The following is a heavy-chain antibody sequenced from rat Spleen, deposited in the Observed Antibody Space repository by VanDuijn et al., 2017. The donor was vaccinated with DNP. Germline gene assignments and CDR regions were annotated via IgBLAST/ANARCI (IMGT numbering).Heavy chain of an antibody. J-gene: IGHJ2*01. CDR2: ISPSGGST. Sequence: EVQLVESGGGLVQPGRSLKLSCAASGFTFSNYGMHWIRQAPTKGLEWVASISPSGGSTYYRDSVKGRFTISRDNAKSTLYLQMNSLRSEDTATYYCTREDWVLDYWGQGVMVTVSS. V-gene: IGHV5-19*01. D-gene: IGHD5-1*01. CDR3: TREDWVLDY. CDR1: GFTFSNYG.